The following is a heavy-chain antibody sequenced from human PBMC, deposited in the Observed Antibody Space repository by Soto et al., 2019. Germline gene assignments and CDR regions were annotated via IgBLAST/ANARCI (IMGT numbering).Heavy chain of an antibody. D-gene: IGHD3-10*01. Sequence: ASVKVSCKASGYTFTNFQMHWVRQAPGQGLEWMGIINPSGLITTYAQKFRGRVTMTRDTSTRTVYMELSSLRSEDTAVYYCARNHYGPDYWGQGTLVTSPQ. J-gene: IGHJ4*02. CDR3: ARNHYGPDY. CDR1: GYTFTNFQ. CDR2: INPSGLIT. V-gene: IGHV1-46*01.